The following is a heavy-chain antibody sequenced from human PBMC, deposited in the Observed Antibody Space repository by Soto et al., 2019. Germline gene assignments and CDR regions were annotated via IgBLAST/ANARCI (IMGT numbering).Heavy chain of an antibody. V-gene: IGHV3-48*02. D-gene: IGHD3-3*01. CDR1: GFTFSSYS. CDR3: ATPVVRFLEWTTDY. J-gene: IGHJ4*02. Sequence: DVQLVESGGGLVQSGGSLRLSCAASGFTFSSYSMNWVRQAPGKGLEWISYITNGGTTIYYADSVKGRFTISRDNAKNSLYLHMSSLRDDDTAVYYCATPVVRFLEWTTDYWGQGTLVTVSS. CDR2: ITNGGTTI.